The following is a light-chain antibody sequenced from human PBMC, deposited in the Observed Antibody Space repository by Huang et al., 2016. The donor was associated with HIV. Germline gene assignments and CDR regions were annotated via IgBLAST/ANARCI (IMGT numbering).Light chain of an antibody. V-gene: IGKV4-1*01. CDR1: QSVLSSSNNKNY. Sequence: DIVMTQSPDSLAVSLGERATINCKSSQSVLSSSNNKNYLAWYQQKPGQPPKLLIYWASTRESWVPDRFGGSWSGTDFTLTISSLQAEDVAVYYCQQYYSTPPVTFGPGTKVDIK. CDR3: QQYYSTPPVT. J-gene: IGKJ3*01. CDR2: WAS.